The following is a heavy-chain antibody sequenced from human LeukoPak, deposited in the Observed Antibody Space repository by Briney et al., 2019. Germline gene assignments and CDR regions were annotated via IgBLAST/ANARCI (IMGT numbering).Heavy chain of an antibody. Sequence: PGGSLRLSCAASGFTFSSYAMSWVRQAPGKGLEWVSAISGSGGSTYYADSVKGRFTISRDNSKNTLYLQMNSLITEDTALYYCAKDNVLLWFGELYYYMDVWGKGTTVTVSS. CDR1: GFTFSSYA. J-gene: IGHJ6*03. CDR3: AKDNVLLWFGELYYYMDV. V-gene: IGHV3-23*01. D-gene: IGHD3-10*01. CDR2: ISGSGGST.